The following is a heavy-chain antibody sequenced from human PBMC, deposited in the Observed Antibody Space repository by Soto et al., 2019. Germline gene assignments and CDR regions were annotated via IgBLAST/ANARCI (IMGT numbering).Heavy chain of an antibody. D-gene: IGHD6-19*01. J-gene: IGHJ6*02. Sequence: QVPLVQSGAEVKKPGASVKVSCKASGYTFTGYYMHWVRQAPGQGLEWMGWINPNSGGTNYAQKFQGRVTMTRDTSISTAYMELSRLRSDDTAVYYCARDRRWLTHTVYYYYGMDVWGQGTTVTVSS. CDR2: INPNSGGT. CDR3: ARDRRWLTHTVYYYYGMDV. CDR1: GYTFTGYY. V-gene: IGHV1-2*02.